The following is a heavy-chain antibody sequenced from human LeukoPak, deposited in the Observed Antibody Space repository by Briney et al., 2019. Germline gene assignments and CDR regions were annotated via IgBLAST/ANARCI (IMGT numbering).Heavy chain of an antibody. CDR1: GFTFSSYW. D-gene: IGHD1-26*01. CDR2: IKGGGSST. V-gene: IGHV3-74*01. J-gene: IGHJ4*02. Sequence: AGGSLRLSCAASGFTFSSYWMYWVRQAPGKGLVWVSSIKGGGSSTDYAASVKGRVTISSDNAKTTLYLQMNSLRAEDTAVYYCARGQEIVGAYFDYWGQGTLVTVSS. CDR3: ARGQEIVGAYFDY.